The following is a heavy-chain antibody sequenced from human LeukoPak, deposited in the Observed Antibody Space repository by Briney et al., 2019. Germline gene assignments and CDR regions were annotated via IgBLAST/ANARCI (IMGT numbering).Heavy chain of an antibody. V-gene: IGHV1-24*01. D-gene: IGHD6-13*01. CDR2: FDPEDGET. J-gene: IGHJ3*02. CDR3: ATSHSSSWRDAFDI. Sequence: GASVKVSCTVSGYTLTELSMHWVRQAPGKGLEWMGGFDPEDGETIYAQKFQGGVTMTEDTSTDTAYMELSSLRSEDTAVYYCATSHSSSWRDAFDIWGQGTMVTVSS. CDR1: GYTLTELS.